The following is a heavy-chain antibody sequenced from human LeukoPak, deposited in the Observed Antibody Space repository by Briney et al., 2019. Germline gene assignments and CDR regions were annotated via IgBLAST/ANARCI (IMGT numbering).Heavy chain of an antibody. V-gene: IGHV4-38-2*02. CDR1: GYSISSGYY. Sequence: SETLSLTCTVSGYSISSGYYWGWIRQPPEKGLEWIGSISHSGSTYYNPSLKSRVTISVDTSKNQFSLKVNSVTAADTAVYYCAREEILSTGIATGGWFDPWGRGTLVTVSS. CDR2: ISHSGST. CDR3: AREEILSTGIATGGWFDP. J-gene: IGHJ5*02. D-gene: IGHD1-1*01.